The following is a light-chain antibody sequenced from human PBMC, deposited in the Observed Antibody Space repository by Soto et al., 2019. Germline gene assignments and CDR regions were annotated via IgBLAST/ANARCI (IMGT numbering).Light chain of an antibody. J-gene: IGLJ2*01. CDR3: QSYDSSLSVV. CDR2: GNS. CDR1: SSNIGAGYE. Sequence: QSVLTQPPSVSGAPGQRVTISCTGSSSNIGAGYEVHWYQQVPGTAPKLLIYGNSNRPSGVPDRFSGSKSGTSASLAITGLQAEDEADYSCQSYDSSLSVVFGGGTKLTVL. V-gene: IGLV1-40*01.